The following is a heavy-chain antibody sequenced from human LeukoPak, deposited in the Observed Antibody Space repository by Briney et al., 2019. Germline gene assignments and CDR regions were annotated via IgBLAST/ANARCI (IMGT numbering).Heavy chain of an antibody. Sequence: PSEILSLTCTVSGDSYSSPYWSWIRQPPGKGLEWIGSFFYTGGTYYNPSLSSRVIISGDTSKNEFSLKLTSVTAADTAVYYCARENRDRTGYYGPFDSWGQGTLVPLSS. J-gene: IGHJ4*02. CDR1: GDSYSSPY. D-gene: IGHD3/OR15-3a*01. CDR3: ARENRDRTGYYGPFDS. V-gene: IGHV4-59*11. CDR2: FFYTGGT.